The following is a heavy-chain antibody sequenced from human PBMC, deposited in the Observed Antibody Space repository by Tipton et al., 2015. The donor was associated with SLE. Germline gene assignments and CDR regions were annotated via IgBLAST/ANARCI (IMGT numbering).Heavy chain of an antibody. CDR2: VYTGGNT. Sequence: LRLSCTVCGGSINTYYWAWGRRPAGKGLEWIGRVYTGGNTKYNPSLESRVSLSVDTSRGQFFLEVRSVTAADTAVYYCVVCSPSSCSYFDYWGQGRLVTVSS. V-gene: IGHV4-4*07. D-gene: IGHD2-2*01. CDR1: GGSINTYY. J-gene: IGHJ4*02. CDR3: VVCSPSSCSYFDY.